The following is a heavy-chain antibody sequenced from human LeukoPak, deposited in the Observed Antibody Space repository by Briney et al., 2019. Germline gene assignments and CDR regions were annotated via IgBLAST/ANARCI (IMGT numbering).Heavy chain of an antibody. Sequence: PGGSLRLSCAASGFTFSDYYMSWIRQAPGKGLEWVSYISSSSSTVYYADSVKGRLTISRDNAKNSLHLQMNSLRAEDTAVYYCARDRSWGSVRAFDIWGQGTMVTVSS. D-gene: IGHD6-13*01. CDR2: ISSSSSTV. CDR1: GFTFSDYY. CDR3: ARDRSWGSVRAFDI. V-gene: IGHV3-11*04. J-gene: IGHJ3*02.